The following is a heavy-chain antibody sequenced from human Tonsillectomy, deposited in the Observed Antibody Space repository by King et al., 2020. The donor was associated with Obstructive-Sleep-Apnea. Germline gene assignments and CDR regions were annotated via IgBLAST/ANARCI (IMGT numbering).Heavy chain of an antibody. Sequence: QLQESGPGLVKPSETLSLTCTVSGGSISSSYWNWIRQPPGRGPEWIGYIYYSGTTKYNPSLKSRATISLDRSKNQFSLRLSSMTAADTAVYYCARSGTHISGWDLIDSWGQGTLVIVSS. CDR3: ARSGTHISGWDLIDS. CDR1: GGSISSSY. J-gene: IGHJ4*02. V-gene: IGHV4-59*01. CDR2: IYYSGTT. D-gene: IGHD6-19*01.